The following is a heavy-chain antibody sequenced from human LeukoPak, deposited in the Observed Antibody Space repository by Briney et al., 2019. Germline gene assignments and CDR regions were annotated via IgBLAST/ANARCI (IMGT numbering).Heavy chain of an antibody. CDR3: ARLMWELPPHYYYMDV. Sequence: PGGSLRLSCAASGFTFSSYWMSWVRQAPGKGLEWVANIKQDGSEKYYVDPVKGRFTISRGNAKNSLYLQMNSLRAEDTAVYYCARLMWELPPHYYYMDVWGKGTTVTISS. CDR1: GFTFSSYW. D-gene: IGHD1-26*01. V-gene: IGHV3-7*01. CDR2: IKQDGSEK. J-gene: IGHJ6*03.